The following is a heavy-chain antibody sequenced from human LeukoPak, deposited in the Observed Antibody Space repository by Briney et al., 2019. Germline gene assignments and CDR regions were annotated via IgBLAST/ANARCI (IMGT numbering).Heavy chain of an antibody. CDR3: AKDVGKWESLHFFDY. Sequence: GGTLRLSCLTSGFTLSTNAMSWVRQAPGKGLEWISGISGSGASTYYADSVKGRFTISRDDSRNTLYLQMNSLRGDDTAVYYCAKDVGKWESLHFFDYWGQGTLVTVSS. CDR2: ISGSGAST. V-gene: IGHV3-23*01. D-gene: IGHD1-26*01. J-gene: IGHJ4*02. CDR1: GFTLSTNA.